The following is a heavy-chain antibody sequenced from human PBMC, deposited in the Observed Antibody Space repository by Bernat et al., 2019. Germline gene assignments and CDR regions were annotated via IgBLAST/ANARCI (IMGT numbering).Heavy chain of an antibody. D-gene: IGHD3-16*02. Sequence: QVQLQESGPGLVKPSETLSLTCTVSGGSISSYYWSWIRQPPGKGLEWIGYIYYSGSPNYNPSPNSRVTISVDTSKNQFSLKLSPVTAADTAVYYCARVLRDDYVWGSYRYTHNWFDPWGQGTLVTVSS. V-gene: IGHV4-59*01. CDR3: ARVLRDDYVWGSYRYTHNWFDP. CDR2: IYYSGSP. CDR1: GGSISSYY. J-gene: IGHJ5*02.